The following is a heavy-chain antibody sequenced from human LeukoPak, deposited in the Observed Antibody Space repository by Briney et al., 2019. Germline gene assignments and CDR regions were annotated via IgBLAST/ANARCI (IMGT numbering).Heavy chain of an antibody. D-gene: IGHD3-22*01. CDR2: IIPIFGTA. CDR1: GGTFSSYA. Sequence: SVKVSCKASGGTFSSYAISWVRQAPGQGLEWMGGIIPIFGTANYAQKFQGRVTITADESTSTAYMELSSLRSEDTAVYYCARVEYYYDSSGYSPPTDWGQGTLVTVSS. J-gene: IGHJ4*02. V-gene: IGHV1-69*01. CDR3: ARVEYYYDSSGYSPPTD.